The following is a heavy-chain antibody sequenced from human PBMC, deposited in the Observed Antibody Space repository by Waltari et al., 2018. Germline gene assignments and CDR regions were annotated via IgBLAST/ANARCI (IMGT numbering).Heavy chain of an antibody. CDR1: GFIFSNYA. CDR2: ISNNGDTT. D-gene: IGHD3-16*02. CDR3: VKLSSDI. V-gene: IGHV3-64D*08. J-gene: IGHJ4*02. Sequence: EVQLVESGGGFVQSGGSVRLSCSASGFIFSNYAMHWVRQAPGKGLEYVSAISNNGDTTYYIDSVKGRFSISRDNSKNTLYLQVNSLTTEDSAVYYCVKLSSDIWGQGTRVTVSS.